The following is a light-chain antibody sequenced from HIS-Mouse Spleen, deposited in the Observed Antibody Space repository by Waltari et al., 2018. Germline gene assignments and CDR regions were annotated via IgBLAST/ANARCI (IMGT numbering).Light chain of an antibody. Sequence: SYVLTQPPSVSVAPGKTARITCGGNNIGSKSVHWYQQKPGQAPVLVVYDDSDRPSGIPGRCSGSNSGNTAPLTISRVEAGDEADYYCQVWDSSSDHVVFGGGTKLTVL. CDR1: NIGSKS. CDR3: QVWDSSSDHVV. J-gene: IGLJ2*01. V-gene: IGLV3-21*03. CDR2: DDS.